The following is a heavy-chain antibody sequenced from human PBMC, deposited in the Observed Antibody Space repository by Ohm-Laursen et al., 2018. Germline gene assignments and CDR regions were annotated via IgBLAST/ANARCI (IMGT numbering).Heavy chain of an antibody. Sequence: SETLSLTCSVSGASIDTYYGFYWTWIRQPPGKVLEWIGSIYYSGTTPYNPSLRSRVTISVDTSKNQFSLKLSSVTAADTAVYYCARVKQWLIYAFDIWGQGTMVTVSS. D-gene: IGHD6-19*01. CDR1: GASIDTYYGFY. CDR3: ARVKQWLIYAFDI. V-gene: IGHV4-61*08. J-gene: IGHJ3*02. CDR2: IYYSGTT.